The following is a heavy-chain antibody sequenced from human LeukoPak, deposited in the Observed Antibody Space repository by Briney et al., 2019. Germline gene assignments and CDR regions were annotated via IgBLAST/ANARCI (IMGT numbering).Heavy chain of an antibody. CDR3: GRHAWGIAAAGNYYYMDV. J-gene: IGHJ6*03. Sequence: GESLKISCKGSGYSFTTYWIGWVRQMPGKGLEWMGIIYPGDSDTRYSPSFQGQVTISADKSISTAYLQWSSLKASDTAMYYCGRHAWGIAAAGNYYYMDVWGKGTTVTVSS. D-gene: IGHD6-13*01. CDR1: GYSFTTYW. CDR2: IYPGDSDT. V-gene: IGHV5-51*01.